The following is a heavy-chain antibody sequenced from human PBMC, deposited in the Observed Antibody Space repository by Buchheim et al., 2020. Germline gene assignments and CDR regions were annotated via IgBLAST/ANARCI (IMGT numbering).Heavy chain of an antibody. Sequence: HLQGSGPGLVRPSETLSLTCTVSGASINSGGYYWDWVRQPPGKGLEWVGHIYSGGSTYFNPSLKSRVPIFFDAFTNQISMMLTSVTAADTGTYYCARGSYQTGWRGFSYYSMDVWGQGT. D-gene: IGHD6-19*01. J-gene: IGHJ6*02. CDR3: ARGSYQTGWRGFSYYSMDV. CDR1: GASINSGGYY. V-gene: IGHV4-39*07. CDR2: IYSGGST.